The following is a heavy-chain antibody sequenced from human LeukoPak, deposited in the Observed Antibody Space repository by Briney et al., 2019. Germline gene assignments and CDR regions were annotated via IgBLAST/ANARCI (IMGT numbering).Heavy chain of an antibody. J-gene: IGHJ5*02. CDR2: IYVDGRTT. Sequence: GGSLRLSCVASGFTFSNYWMHWVRQPPGKGLVWVSRIYVDGRTTNYADTVKGRFTISRDNAKNTVYLEMDSLSVEDTATYYCIRDFRSADLWGQGTLVTVTS. CDR3: IRDFRSADL. V-gene: IGHV3-74*01. CDR1: GFTFSNYW.